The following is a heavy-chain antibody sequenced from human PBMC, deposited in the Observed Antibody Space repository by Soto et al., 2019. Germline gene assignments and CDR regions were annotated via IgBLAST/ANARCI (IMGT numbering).Heavy chain of an antibody. Sequence: RGESLKISCRASGYSFTVYWIGWARQMPGKGLEWMGIIYPGEYDVRYSPSFQGQVTISADKSITTAYLQWSSLKASDTAMYFCARQYGSGSYDYWGQGTLVTVSS. J-gene: IGHJ4*02. CDR2: IYPGEYDV. CDR3: ARQYGSGSYDY. CDR1: GYSFTVYW. D-gene: IGHD3-10*01. V-gene: IGHV5-51*01.